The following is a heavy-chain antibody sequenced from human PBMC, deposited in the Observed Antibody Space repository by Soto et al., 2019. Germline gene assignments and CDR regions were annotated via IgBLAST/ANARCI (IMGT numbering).Heavy chain of an antibody. CDR3: ARDPARGGGSYLGYFDY. Sequence: SETLSLTCTVSGGSVSSGSYYWSWIRQPPGKGLEWIGYIYYSGSTNYNPSLKSRVTISVDTSKNQFSLTLTSVTAADTAVYYCARDPARGGGSYLGYFDYWGQGTPVTVSS. V-gene: IGHV4-61*01. CDR1: GGSVSSGSYY. D-gene: IGHD1-26*01. J-gene: IGHJ4*02. CDR2: IYYSGST.